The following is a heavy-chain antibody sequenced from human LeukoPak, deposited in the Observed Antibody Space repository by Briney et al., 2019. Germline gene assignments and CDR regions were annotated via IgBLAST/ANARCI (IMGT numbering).Heavy chain of an antibody. V-gene: IGHV3-23*01. Sequence: GGSLRLSCAASGIIFSSYAMSWVRQAPGKGLGWVSTIGGIGGSTYYADSVKGRFTISRDNSKNTLYLQMNSLRAEDTVVYYCAKDCITGTTGWFDPWGQGTLVTVSS. J-gene: IGHJ5*02. D-gene: IGHD1/OR15-1a*01. CDR1: GIIFSSYA. CDR2: IGGIGGST. CDR3: AKDCITGTTGWFDP.